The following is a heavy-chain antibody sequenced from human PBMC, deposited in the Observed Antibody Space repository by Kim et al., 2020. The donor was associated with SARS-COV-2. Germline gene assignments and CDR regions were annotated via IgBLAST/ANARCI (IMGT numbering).Heavy chain of an antibody. CDR3: ASLPYGSGSPSGDYYYGMDV. CDR1: GYTFTSYD. D-gene: IGHD3-10*01. CDR2: MNPNSGNT. V-gene: IGHV1-8*01. Sequence: ASVKVSCKASGYTFTSYDINWVRQATGQGLEWMGWMNPNSGNTGYAQKFQGRVTMTRNTSISTAYMELSSLRSEDTAVYYCASLPYGSGSPSGDYYYGMDVWGQGTTVTVSS. J-gene: IGHJ6*02.